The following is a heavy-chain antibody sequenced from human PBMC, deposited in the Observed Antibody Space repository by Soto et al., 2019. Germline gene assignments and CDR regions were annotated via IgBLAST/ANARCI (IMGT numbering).Heavy chain of an antibody. CDR3: AREERITIFGVVTGRFEY. CDR2: IYYSGST. V-gene: IGHV4-59*01. J-gene: IGHJ4*02. D-gene: IGHD3-3*01. CDR1: GGSIGNYD. Sequence: PSETLSLTCTVSGGSIGNYDWRWIRQPPGKGLEWIGYIYYSGSTNYNPSLKSRVTISVDTSKNQFSLKLSSVTAADTAVYYCAREERITIFGVVTGRFEYWGQGTLVTVYS.